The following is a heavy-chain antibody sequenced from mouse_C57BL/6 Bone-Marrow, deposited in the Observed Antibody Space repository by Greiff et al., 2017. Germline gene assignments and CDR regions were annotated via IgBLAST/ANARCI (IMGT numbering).Heavy chain of an antibody. D-gene: IGHD4-1*01. CDR3: ATNWDDY. V-gene: IGHV1-82*01. Sequence: QVQLKESGPELVKPGASVKISCKASGYAFSSSWMNWVKQRPGKGLEWIGRIYPGDGDTNYNGKFKGKATLTADKSSSTADMQLSSQTSEDSAVYFCATNWDDYWGQGTTLTVSA. CDR2: IYPGDGDT. J-gene: IGHJ2*01. CDR1: GYAFSSSW.